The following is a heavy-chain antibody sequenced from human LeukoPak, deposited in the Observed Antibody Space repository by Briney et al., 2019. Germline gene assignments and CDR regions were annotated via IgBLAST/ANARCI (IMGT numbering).Heavy chain of an antibody. V-gene: IGHV3-30*04. CDR1: GFTFSSYA. CDR3: ARGGYYDSSGYLYFDY. J-gene: IGHJ4*02. D-gene: IGHD3-22*01. Sequence: PGRSLRLSCAASGFTFSSYAMHWVHQAPGKGLEWVAVISYDGSNKYYADSVKGRFTISRDNSKNTLYLQMNSLRAEDTAVYYCARGGYYDSSGYLYFDYWGQGTLVTVSS. CDR2: ISYDGSNK.